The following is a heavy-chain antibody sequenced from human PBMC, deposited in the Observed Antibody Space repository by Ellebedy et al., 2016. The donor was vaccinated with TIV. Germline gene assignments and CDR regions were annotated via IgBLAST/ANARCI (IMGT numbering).Heavy chain of an antibody. Sequence: ASVKVSXKASGYTFTNYGISWVRQAPGQGLEWMGWISAYNGYTNYVQNFQGRVTMTTDTSTSTAYMELRSLRSEDTAVYYCGRHGNYYGSAQGFDPWGQGTLVTVSS. V-gene: IGHV1-18*04. CDR3: GRHGNYYGSAQGFDP. J-gene: IGHJ5*02. D-gene: IGHD3-10*01. CDR2: ISAYNGYT. CDR1: GYTFTNYG.